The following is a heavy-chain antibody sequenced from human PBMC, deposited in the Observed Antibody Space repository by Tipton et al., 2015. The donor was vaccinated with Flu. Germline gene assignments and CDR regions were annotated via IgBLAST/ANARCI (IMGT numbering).Heavy chain of an antibody. CDR1: GGSIGSFY. Sequence: TLSLTCTVSGGSIGSFYWNWIRQPPGKGLEWIGNVHRSGSSYYNPSLKSRVTMSVDTSKINFSLRLTSVTAADTAVYYCARRNYSNYVSEPKNWFDSWGQGILVTVSS. V-gene: IGHV4-59*04. CDR2: VHRSGSS. D-gene: IGHD4-11*01. J-gene: IGHJ5*01. CDR3: ARRNYSNYVSEPKNWFDS.